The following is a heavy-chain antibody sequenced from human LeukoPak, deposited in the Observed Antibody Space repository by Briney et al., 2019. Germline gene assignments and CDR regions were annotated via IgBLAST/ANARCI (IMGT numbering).Heavy chain of an antibody. CDR1: GFTFSSYW. CDR2: INQDGSEK. D-gene: IGHD2-21*02. J-gene: IGHJ4*02. V-gene: IGHV3-7*01. CDR3: ARDKLMGDSYFAY. Sequence: PGGSLRLSCAASGFTFSSYWMTWVRQTPGKGLEWVANINQDGSEKYYVDSVKGRFTISRDNAKNSVYLQMNGLRAEDTAVYYCARDKLMGDSYFAYWGQGTLVTVSS.